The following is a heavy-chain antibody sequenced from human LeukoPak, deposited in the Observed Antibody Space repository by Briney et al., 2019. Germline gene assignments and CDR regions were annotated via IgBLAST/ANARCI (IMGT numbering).Heavy chain of an antibody. Sequence: PGGSLRLSCAASGFTFSSFAMSWVRQAPGKGLDWVSAIRGGSDNTYYADSVKGRFTISRDNSKNTLDLHMSSLTADDTAVYYCANMQLVKGVFEIWGQGTRVTVSS. D-gene: IGHD6-13*01. CDR3: ANMQLVKGVFEI. V-gene: IGHV3-23*01. CDR1: GFTFSSFA. CDR2: IRGGSDNT. J-gene: IGHJ3*02.